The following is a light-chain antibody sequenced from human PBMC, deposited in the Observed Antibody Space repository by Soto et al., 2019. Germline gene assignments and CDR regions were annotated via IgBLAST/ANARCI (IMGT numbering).Light chain of an antibody. CDR1: GSNDGDNP. CDR2: INA. J-gene: IGLJ1*01. Sequence: QSVVTQLHSASAAPGQGITVTCPGSGSNDGDNPLNWYQQPPGAAPKHLLYINAQPPSGVPDRCSGSKSGTSASLAISGLQPEDEADYYCAAWDDSLKALFGTGTKVTV. V-gene: IGLV1-44*01. CDR3: AAWDDSLKAL.